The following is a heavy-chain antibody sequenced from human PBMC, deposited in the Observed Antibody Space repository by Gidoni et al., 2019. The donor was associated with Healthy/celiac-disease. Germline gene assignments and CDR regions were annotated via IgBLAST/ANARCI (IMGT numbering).Heavy chain of an antibody. CDR3: AGPPGIAAAYGMDV. V-gene: IGHV1-69*02. Sequence: QVQLVQSGAEVKKPGSSVKVSCKASGGTFSSYTTSWVRQAPGQGLEWMGRIIPILGIANYAQKFQGRVTITADKSTSTAYMELSSLRSEDTAVYYCAGPPGIAAAYGMDVWGQGTTVTVSS. J-gene: IGHJ6*02. CDR2: IIPILGIA. CDR1: GGTFSSYT. D-gene: IGHD6-13*01.